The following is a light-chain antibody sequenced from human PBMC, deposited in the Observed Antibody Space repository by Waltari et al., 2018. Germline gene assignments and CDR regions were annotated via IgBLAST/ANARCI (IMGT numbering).Light chain of an antibody. CDR1: SSNIGNDN. J-gene: IGLJ1*01. V-gene: IGLV1-47*01. CDR3: VGWDGSLRAYV. CDR2: NDV. Sequence: QPVLTQPPSASGTPGQRVTIPCSGISSNIGNDNVYWYQQLPGTAPKLLIYNDVQRPSGVPDRFSGSKSGTSASLAISGLRSEDEADYYCVGWDGSLRAYVFGTGTMLTVL.